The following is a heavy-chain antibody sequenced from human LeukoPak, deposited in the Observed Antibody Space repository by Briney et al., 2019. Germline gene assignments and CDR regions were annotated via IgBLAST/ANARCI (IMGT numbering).Heavy chain of an antibody. V-gene: IGHV4-4*07. CDR3: AVVPAAIYGPAYFDY. CDR2: INTSGST. CDR1: GGSISNYY. Sequence: TSETLSLTCTVSGGSISNYYWSWIRQPAGKGLEWIGRINTSGSTNYNPSLKSRVTMSADTSKNQFSLKLSSVTAADTAVYYCAVVPAAIYGPAYFDYWGQGTLVTVSS. D-gene: IGHD2-2*02. J-gene: IGHJ4*02.